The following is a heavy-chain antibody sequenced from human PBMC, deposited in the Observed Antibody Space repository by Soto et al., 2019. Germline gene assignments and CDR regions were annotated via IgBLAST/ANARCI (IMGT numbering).Heavy chain of an antibody. CDR2: IYYSGST. V-gene: IGHV4-59*08. CDR3: ERFYSNYGGEVDY. CDR1: GGSISSYY. D-gene: IGHD4-4*01. J-gene: IGHJ4*02. Sequence: SETLSLTCTVSGGSISSYYWSWIRQPPGKGLEWIGYIYYSGSTNYNPSLKSRVTISVDTSKNQFSLKLSSVTAADTAVYYCERFYSNYGGEVDYWGQGTLVTVSS.